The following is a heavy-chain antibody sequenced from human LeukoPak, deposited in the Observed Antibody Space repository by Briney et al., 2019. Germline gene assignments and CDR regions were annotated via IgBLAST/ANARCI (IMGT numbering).Heavy chain of an antibody. J-gene: IGHJ3*01. D-gene: IGHD1-14*01. CDR2: SSGSGGST. Sequence: GGSLRLSCAASGFTFSTYAMSWVRQAPGKGLEWVSSSSGSGGSTFYADSVKGRFTISRDNSKNTLYLQMNSLRAEDTAIYYCAKRITVVARDAFDFWGQGTMVTVSS. CDR1: GFTFSTYA. V-gene: IGHV3-23*01. CDR3: AKRITVVARDAFDF.